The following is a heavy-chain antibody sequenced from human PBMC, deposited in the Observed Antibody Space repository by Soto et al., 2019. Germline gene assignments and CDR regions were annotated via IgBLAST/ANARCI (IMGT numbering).Heavy chain of an antibody. CDR3: ARDPGEGMITFGGVGFDL. CDR1: GYTFTSYD. J-gene: IGHJ2*01. D-gene: IGHD3-16*01. Sequence: QVQLVQSGAEVKKPGASVKVSCKASGYTFTSYDINWVRQATGQGLEWMGWMNPNSGNTGYAQKFQGRVTMTRSTSISTAYMELSRLRSEDTAVYYCARDPGEGMITFGGVGFDLWGRGTLVTVSS. V-gene: IGHV1-8*01. CDR2: MNPNSGNT.